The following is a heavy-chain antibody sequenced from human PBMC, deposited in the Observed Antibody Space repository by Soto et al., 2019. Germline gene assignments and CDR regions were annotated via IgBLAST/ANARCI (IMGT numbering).Heavy chain of an antibody. J-gene: IGHJ4*02. CDR2: ISYDGSNK. Sequence: PGGSLRLSCAASGFTFSSYAMHWVRQAPGKGLEWVAVISYDGSNKYYADSVKGRFTISRDNSKNTLYLQMNSLRAEDTAVYYCSPPGLDYWGQGTLVTVSS. CDR3: SPPGLDY. V-gene: IGHV3-30-3*01. CDR1: GFTFSSYA.